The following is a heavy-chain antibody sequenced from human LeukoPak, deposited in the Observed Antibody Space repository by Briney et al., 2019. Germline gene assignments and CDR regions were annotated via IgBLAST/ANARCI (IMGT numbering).Heavy chain of an antibody. Sequence: SETLSLTCVVYGGSFSGYYWSWIRQSPGKGLEWIGFIFYTGSTNYNPSLQSRVTISLDTSNNQFSLRLTSVTAADTAVYYCARRGSGRVDYWGQGTLVTVSS. CDR1: GGSFSGYY. CDR3: ARRGSGRVDY. D-gene: IGHD3-10*01. J-gene: IGHJ4*02. CDR2: IFYTGST. V-gene: IGHV4-59*01.